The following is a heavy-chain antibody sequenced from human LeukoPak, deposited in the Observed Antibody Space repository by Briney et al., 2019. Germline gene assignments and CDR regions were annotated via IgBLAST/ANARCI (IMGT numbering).Heavy chain of an antibody. D-gene: IGHD3-9*01. J-gene: IGHJ5*02. CDR3: ARASPPTYYDILTGYYRLVDWFDP. Sequence: PSETLSLTCTVSGGSISSGGYYWSWIRQHPGKGLEWIGYIYYSGSTYYNPSLKSRVTISVDTSKNQFSLKLSSVTAADTAVYYCARASPPTYYDILTGYYRLVDWFDPWGQGTLVTVSS. CDR2: IYYSGST. CDR1: GGSISSGGYY. V-gene: IGHV4-31*03.